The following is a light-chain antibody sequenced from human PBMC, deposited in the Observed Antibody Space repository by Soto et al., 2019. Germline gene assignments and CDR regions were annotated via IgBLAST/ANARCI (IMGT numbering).Light chain of an antibody. CDR1: QSISNW. J-gene: IGKJ1*01. CDR3: QQYNGYSRT. V-gene: IGKV1-5*01. CDR2: DAY. Sequence: DIRMTQSPSSLPASVGDRVTITCRASQSISNWLAWYQQKPGTAPKVLIYDAYSLESGVPSRFSGSGSGTEFTLTIRSLQPDDFATYYCQQYNGYSRTFGQGTKVDIK.